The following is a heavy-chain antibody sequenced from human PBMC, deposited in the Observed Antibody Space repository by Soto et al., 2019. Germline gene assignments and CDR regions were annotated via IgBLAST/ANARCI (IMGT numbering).Heavy chain of an antibody. CDR1: GYTFTSYD. J-gene: IGHJ4*02. CDR2: MNPNSGNT. CDR3: ARGRIAVADLPLGY. V-gene: IGHV1-8*01. D-gene: IGHD6-19*01. Sequence: QVQLVQSGAEVKKPGASVKVSCKASGYTFTSYDINWVRQATGQGLEWMGWMNPNSGNTGYAQKFQGRVTMTRNTSISTAYMELSSLRSEATAVYYCARGRIAVADLPLGYWGQGTLVTVSS.